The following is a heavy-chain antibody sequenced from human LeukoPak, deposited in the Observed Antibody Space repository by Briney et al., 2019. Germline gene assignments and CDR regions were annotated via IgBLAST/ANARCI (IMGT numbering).Heavy chain of an antibody. CDR1: GFTFSSYA. J-gene: IGHJ4*02. CDR3: ARGGSSWPPFDY. V-gene: IGHV3-7*01. Sequence: GGSLRLSCAASGFTFSSYAMSWVRQAPGKGLEWVANIKQDGSEKYYVDSVKGRFTISRDNAKNSLYLQMNSLRAEDTAVYYCARGGSSWPPFDYWGQGTLVTVSS. D-gene: IGHD6-13*01. CDR2: IKQDGSEK.